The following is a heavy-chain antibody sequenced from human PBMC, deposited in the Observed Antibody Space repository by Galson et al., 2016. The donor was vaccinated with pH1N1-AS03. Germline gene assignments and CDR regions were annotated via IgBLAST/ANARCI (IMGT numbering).Heavy chain of an antibody. CDR2: ICANNGDT. D-gene: IGHD1/OR15-1a*01. CDR1: DYTFSSHG. CDR3: ARLEKRWADAFDI. Sequence: SVKVSCKASDYTFSSHGISWVRQAPGQGLEWMGWICANNGDTNYAQKFQGRVTMATDTSTRTTYMELGSLRSDDTAGYYCARLEKRWADAFDIWGPGTIVTVSS. J-gene: IGHJ3*02. V-gene: IGHV1-18*01.